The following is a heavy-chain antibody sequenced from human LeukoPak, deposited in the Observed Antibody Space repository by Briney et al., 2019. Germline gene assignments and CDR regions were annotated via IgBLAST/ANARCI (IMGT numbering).Heavy chain of an antibody. CDR3: ARASIAARLNLYFDY. J-gene: IGHJ4*02. CDR2: IIPIFGTA. D-gene: IGHD6-6*01. V-gene: IGHV1-69*01. CDR1: GGTFSSYA. Sequence: SVKVSCKASGGTFSSYAICWVRQAPGQGLEWMGGIIPIFGTANYAQKFQGRVTITADESTSTAYMELSSLRSEDTAVYYCARASIAARLNLYFDYWGQGTLVTVSS.